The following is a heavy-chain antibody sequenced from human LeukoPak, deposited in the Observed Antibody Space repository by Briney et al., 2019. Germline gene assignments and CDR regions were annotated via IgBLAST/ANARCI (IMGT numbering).Heavy chain of an antibody. D-gene: IGHD3-22*01. CDR2: IRSNSDGGTI. J-gene: IGHJ5*02. Sequence: GGCLRLSCATSVFTFSNAWINWVRQAPWKGLEWVGRIRSNSDGGTIDYAAPVKGRFTLSRDDSKTTLYLQMNSLQTEDTAVYYCATDFYDSTWGQGTLVTVSS. CDR3: ATDFYDST. V-gene: IGHV3-15*07. CDR1: VFTFSNAW.